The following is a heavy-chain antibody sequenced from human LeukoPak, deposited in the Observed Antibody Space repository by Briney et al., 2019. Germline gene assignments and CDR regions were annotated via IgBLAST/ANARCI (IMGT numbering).Heavy chain of an antibody. D-gene: IGHD6-25*01. CDR2: VHLDGRT. CDR1: GGSVSSTNW. CDR3: AREGGFYRPLDY. Sequence: SETLSLTCGVSGGSVSSTNWWTWIRQPPGKGLEWIGEVHLDGRTSFNPSLKSRLTMSVDLSENHVSLKLTSVTAADTAVYYCAREGGFYRPLDYSGQGTLVTVSS. J-gene: IGHJ4*02. V-gene: IGHV4-4*02.